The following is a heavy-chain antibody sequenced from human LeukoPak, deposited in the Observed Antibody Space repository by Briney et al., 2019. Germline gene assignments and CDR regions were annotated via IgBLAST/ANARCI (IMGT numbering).Heavy chain of an antibody. D-gene: IGHD3-22*01. CDR3: ARDASSGYYYSLDY. CDR2: IYTSGST. V-gene: IGHV4-4*07. J-gene: IGHJ4*02. CDR1: GGSLSSYC. Sequence: PSETLSLTCTVSGGSLSSYCWSWVRQPAGKGLEWIGRIYTSGSTNYNPALKSRVTMSVDTSNNQFSLKLSSVTAADTAVYYYARDASSGYYYSLDYWGQGTLVTVSS.